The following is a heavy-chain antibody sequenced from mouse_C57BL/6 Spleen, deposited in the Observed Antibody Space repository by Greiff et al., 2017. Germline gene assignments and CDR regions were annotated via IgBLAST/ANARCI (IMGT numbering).Heavy chain of an antibody. CDR3: AMRGSSLYYAMDY. CDR1: GYTFTDYY. V-gene: IGHV1-26*01. CDR2: INPNNGGT. J-gene: IGHJ4*01. Sequence: EVQLQQSGPELVKPGASVKISFKASGYTFTDYYMNWVKQSHGKSLEWIGDINPNNGGTSYKQKFKGKATLTVDKSSSTAYMELRSLTSEDSAVYYCAMRGSSLYYAMDYWGQGTSVTVSS. D-gene: IGHD1-1*01.